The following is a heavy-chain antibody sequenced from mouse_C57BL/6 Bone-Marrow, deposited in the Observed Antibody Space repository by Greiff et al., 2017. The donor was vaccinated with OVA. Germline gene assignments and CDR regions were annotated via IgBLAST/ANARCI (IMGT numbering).Heavy chain of an antibody. CDR3: TRGYSNYYAMDY. J-gene: IGHJ4*01. D-gene: IGHD2-5*01. CDR1: GYTFTDYE. CDR2: IDPETGVT. V-gene: IGHV1-15*01. Sequence: QVQLQQSGAELVRPGASVTLSCKASGYTFTDYEMHWVKQTPVHGLEWIGAIDPETGVTAYNQKFKGKAILTADKSSSTAYMELRSLTSEDSAVYYGTRGYSNYYAMDYWGQGTSVTVSS.